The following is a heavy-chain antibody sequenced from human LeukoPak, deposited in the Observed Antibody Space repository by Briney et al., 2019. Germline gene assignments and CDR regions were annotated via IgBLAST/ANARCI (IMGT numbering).Heavy chain of an antibody. CDR3: ASSGGYNPFDY. CDR2: INSDGSST. Sequence: GGSLRLSCAASGFTFSTYWMHWVRQAPGKGLAWVSRINSDGSSTSYADSVKGRFTISRDNAKNRLYLQMNSLRAEDTAVYYCASSGGYNPFDYWGQGTLVTVSS. D-gene: IGHD5-24*01. J-gene: IGHJ4*02. V-gene: IGHV3-74*01. CDR1: GFTFSTYW.